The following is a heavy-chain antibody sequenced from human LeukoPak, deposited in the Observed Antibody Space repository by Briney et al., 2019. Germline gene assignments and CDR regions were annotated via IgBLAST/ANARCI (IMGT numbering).Heavy chain of an antibody. CDR1: GFTFSNAW. CDR3: TTSGGTTTRFVDY. Sequence: PGGSLRLSCAASGFTFSNAWMSWVRQAPGKGLEWVGRIIGKVDGGTADCAAPVKGRFTISRDDSKNTVYLQMNSLKTEDTAVYYCTTSGGTTTRFVDYWGQGNLVSVSS. D-gene: IGHD2/OR15-2a*01. J-gene: IGHJ4*02. CDR2: IIGKVDGGTA. V-gene: IGHV3-15*01.